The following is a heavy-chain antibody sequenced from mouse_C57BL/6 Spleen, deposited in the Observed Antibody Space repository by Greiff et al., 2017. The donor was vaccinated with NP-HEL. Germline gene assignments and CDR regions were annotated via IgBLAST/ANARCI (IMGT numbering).Heavy chain of an antibody. CDR2: IHPNSGST. D-gene: IGHD2-5*01. CDR1: GYTFTSYW. CDR3: ARSNSVRYDY. J-gene: IGHJ4*01. V-gene: IGHV1-64*01. Sequence: QVQLQQSGAELVKPGASVKLSCKASGYTFTSYWMHWVKQRPGQGLEWIGMIHPNSGSTNYNEKFKSKATLTVDKSSSTAYMQLSSLTSEDSAVYYCARSNSVRYDYWGQGTSVTVSS.